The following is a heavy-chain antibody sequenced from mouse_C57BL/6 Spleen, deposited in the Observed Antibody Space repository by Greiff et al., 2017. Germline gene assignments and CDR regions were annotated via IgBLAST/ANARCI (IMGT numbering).Heavy chain of an antibody. Sequence: EVQLVESGGGLVQPKGSLKLSCAASGFTFNTYAMHWVRQAPGKGLEWVARIRSKSSNYATYYADSVKDRFTISRDDSQSMIYLQMNKLNTEDPAMSSCERGDYGSTYYYSMDYWGQGTSVTVSS. J-gene: IGHJ4*01. D-gene: IGHD1-1*01. CDR3: ERGDYGSTYYYSMDY. CDR2: IRSKSSNYAT. CDR1: GFTFNTYA. V-gene: IGHV10-3*01.